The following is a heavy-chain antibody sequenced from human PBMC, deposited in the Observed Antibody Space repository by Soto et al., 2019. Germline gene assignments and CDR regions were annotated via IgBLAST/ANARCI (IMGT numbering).Heavy chain of an antibody. CDR2: INHSGST. Sequence: SETLSLTCAVYGGSFSGYYWSWIRQPPGKGLEWIGEINHSGSTNYNPSLKSRVTISVDTSKNQFSLKLSSVTAADTAMYYCARGWRIAAAGTGFQHWGQGTLVTVSS. V-gene: IGHV4-34*01. CDR3: ARGWRIAAAGTGFQH. J-gene: IGHJ1*01. CDR1: GGSFSGYY. D-gene: IGHD6-13*01.